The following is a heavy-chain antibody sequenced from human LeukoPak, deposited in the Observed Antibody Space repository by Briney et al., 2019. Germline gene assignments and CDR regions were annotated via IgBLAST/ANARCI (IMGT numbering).Heavy chain of an antibody. D-gene: IGHD3-22*01. J-gene: IGHJ4*02. CDR2: ISAYNGNT. CDR3: ARDGLRSEYYYDSSGYYI. Sequence: GASVKVSCTASGYTFTSYGISWVRQAPGQGLEWMGWISAYNGNTNYAQKLQGRVTMTTDTSTSTAYMELRSLRSDDTAVYYCARDGLRSEYYYDSSGYYIWGQGTLVTVSS. V-gene: IGHV1-18*01. CDR1: GYTFTSYG.